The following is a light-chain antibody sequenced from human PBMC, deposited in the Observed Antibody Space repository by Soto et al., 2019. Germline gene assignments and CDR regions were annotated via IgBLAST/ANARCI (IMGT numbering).Light chain of an antibody. V-gene: IGKV3-11*01. J-gene: IGKJ4*01. CDR1: QSVSSY. CDR3: QQRSNWLLT. Sequence: EIVLTQSPATLSLSPGERATLSCRASQSVSSYLAWYQQNPGQAPRLLIYDASNRSTGIPARFSGSGSGTDFTLTISSIAPEDFAVYYCQQRSNWLLTFGGGTKVEIK. CDR2: DAS.